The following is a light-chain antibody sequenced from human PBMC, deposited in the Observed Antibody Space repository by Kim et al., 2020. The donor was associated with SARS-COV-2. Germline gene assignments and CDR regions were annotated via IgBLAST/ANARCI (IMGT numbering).Light chain of an antibody. J-gene: IGLJ1*01. V-gene: IGLV4-69*01. CDR1: SGHSSYA. CDR3: QTWGTGIHV. CDR2: LNSDGSH. Sequence: QPVLTQSPSASASLGASVKLTCTRSSGHSSYAIAWHQQQPEKGPRYLMKLNSDGSHSKGDGIPDRFSGSSSGAERYLTSSSLQSEDEADYYCQTWGTGIHVFGTGTKVTVL.